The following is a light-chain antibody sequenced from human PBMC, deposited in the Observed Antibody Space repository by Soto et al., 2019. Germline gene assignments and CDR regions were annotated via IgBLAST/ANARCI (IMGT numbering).Light chain of an antibody. V-gene: IGKV3-15*01. CDR2: GAS. Sequence: EIVMTQSPATLSVSPGERATLSCRASQSVSSNLAWYQQKPGQAPRLLIYGASTRATGIPARFSCSGSGTEFTLTISGLQSEDFAVYYCQQYNNWPPGTFGQGTKLEIK. CDR3: QQYNNWPPGT. CDR1: QSVSSN. J-gene: IGKJ2*01.